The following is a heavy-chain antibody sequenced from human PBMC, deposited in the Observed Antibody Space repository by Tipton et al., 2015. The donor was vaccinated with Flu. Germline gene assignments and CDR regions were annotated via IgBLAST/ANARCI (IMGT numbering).Heavy chain of an antibody. V-gene: IGHV4-39*07. Sequence: SLTCTVSGDSISTTIYYWGWVRQPPGKGLEWIGSIYYSGTTYYNPSLKSRVTISVDSSKNEFSLTLASLTAADTAVYYCARDLWNDRRAYYYYGVDVWGQGTTVTVS. D-gene: IGHD1-1*01. J-gene: IGHJ6*02. CDR1: GDSISTTIYY. CDR2: IYYSGTT. CDR3: ARDLWNDRRAYYYYGVDV.